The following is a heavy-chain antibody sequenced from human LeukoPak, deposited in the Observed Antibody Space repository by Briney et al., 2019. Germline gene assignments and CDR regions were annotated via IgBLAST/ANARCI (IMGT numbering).Heavy chain of an antibody. Sequence: GGVLRLSCAAPGFTFNSYSMNWVRQAPGKGVEWVSYISSGSTTRYYADSVKGRFTISRDNAKNSLYLQMNSLRAEDTAVYYCARGWNYYYMDVWGKGTTVTVSS. V-gene: IGHV3-48*01. CDR3: ARGWNYYYMDV. J-gene: IGHJ6*03. D-gene: IGHD2-15*01. CDR2: ISSGSTTR. CDR1: GFTFNSYS.